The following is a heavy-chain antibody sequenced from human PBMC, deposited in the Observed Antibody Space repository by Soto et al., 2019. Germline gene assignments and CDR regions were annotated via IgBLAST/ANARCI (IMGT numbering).Heavy chain of an antibody. CDR1: GGSINSSSYY. V-gene: IGHV4-39*01. CDR3: ASKTRIYCISTSCYGHGWFDP. J-gene: IGHJ5*02. D-gene: IGHD2-2*01. Sequence: QLQLQESGPGLVKPSETLSLTCTVSGGSINSSSYYWGWIRQPPGKGLEWIGSIYYSGSTYYNPSLKSRVTISVDTSKNQFSLKLSSVTAADTAVYYCASKTRIYCISTSCYGHGWFDPWGQGTLVTVSS. CDR2: IYYSGST.